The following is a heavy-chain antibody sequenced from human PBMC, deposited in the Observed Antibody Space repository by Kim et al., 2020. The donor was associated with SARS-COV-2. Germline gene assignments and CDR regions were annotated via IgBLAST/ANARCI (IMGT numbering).Heavy chain of an antibody. J-gene: IGHJ4*02. CDR1: GGTFSSYA. CDR2: IIPIFGTA. Sequence: SVKVSCKASGGTFSSYAISWVRQAPGQGLEWMGGIIPIFGTANYAQKFQGRVTITADESTSTAYMELSSLRSEDTAVYYCARLYHYYDSSGYQGYWGQGTLVTVSS. V-gene: IGHV1-69*13. CDR3: ARLYHYYDSSGYQGY. D-gene: IGHD3-22*01.